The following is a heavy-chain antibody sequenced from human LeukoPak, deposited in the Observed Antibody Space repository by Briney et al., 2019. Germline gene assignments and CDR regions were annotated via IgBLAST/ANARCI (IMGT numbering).Heavy chain of an antibody. CDR1: GYSISSGYY. J-gene: IGHJ6*02. D-gene: IGHD3-10*01. CDR3: ATSSEGFGELTYYYYGMDV. Sequence: SETLSLTCTVSGYSISSGYYWGWIRQPPGKGLEWIGSIYHSGSTYYNPSLKSRVTISVDTSKNQFSLKLSSVTAADTAVYYCATSSEGFGELTYYYYGMDVWGQGTTVTVSS. CDR2: IYHSGST. V-gene: IGHV4-38-2*02.